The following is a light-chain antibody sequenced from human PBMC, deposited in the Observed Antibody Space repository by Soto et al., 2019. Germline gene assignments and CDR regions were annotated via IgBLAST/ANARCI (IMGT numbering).Light chain of an antibody. CDR2: DAS. CDR1: ESVSSS. Sequence: EIVLTQSPATLSLSPGESVTLSCRASESVSSSLAWYQQKPGQAPRLLIYDASNRATDIPARFSGSGSGTDFTLTISSLESEDFGVYYCQQRGKWPRTFGQGTKLEIK. V-gene: IGKV3-11*01. CDR3: QQRGKWPRT. J-gene: IGKJ2*01.